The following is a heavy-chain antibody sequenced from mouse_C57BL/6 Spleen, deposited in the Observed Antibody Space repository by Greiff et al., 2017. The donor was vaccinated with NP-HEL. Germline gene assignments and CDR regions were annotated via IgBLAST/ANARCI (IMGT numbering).Heavy chain of an antibody. CDR3: ARRRDYGNYGWYFDV. CDR1: GYTFTSYG. Sequence: QVQLQQSGAELARPGASVKLSCKASGYTFTSYGISWVKQRTGQGLEWIGEIYPRSGNTYYNEKFKGKATLTADKSSSTAYMELRSLTSEDSAVYFCARRRDYGNYGWYFDVWGTGTTVTVSS. D-gene: IGHD2-1*01. V-gene: IGHV1-81*01. CDR2: IYPRSGNT. J-gene: IGHJ1*03.